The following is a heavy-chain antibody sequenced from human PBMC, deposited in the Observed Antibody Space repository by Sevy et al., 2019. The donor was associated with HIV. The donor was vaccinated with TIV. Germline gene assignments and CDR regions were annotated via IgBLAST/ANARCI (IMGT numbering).Heavy chain of an antibody. V-gene: IGHV3-7*03. Sequence: GGSLRLSCAASGFVFSDYWMSWVRQAPGKGLEWVANIKRDGSEKYYVASVKGRFTISRDNAKTPLYLQMNSLRGEDTAVYYCARDCSSATCLWGMDVWGQGTMVTVSS. CDR1: GFVFSDYW. J-gene: IGHJ6*02. CDR3: ARDCSSATCLWGMDV. D-gene: IGHD2-2*01. CDR2: IKRDGSEK.